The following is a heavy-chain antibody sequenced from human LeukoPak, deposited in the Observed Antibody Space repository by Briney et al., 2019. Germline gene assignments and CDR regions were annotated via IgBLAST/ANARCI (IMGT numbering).Heavy chain of an antibody. J-gene: IGHJ4*02. CDR1: GFTFNSYA. D-gene: IGHD1-20*01. V-gene: IGHV3-23*01. Sequence: QPGGSLRLSCAASGFTFNSYAMSWVRQAPGKGLEWVSGISGSGGTTYYADSVEGRFTISRDNSKKTLYLQMNSLRGEDTAVYYCAKELITGTTRNYYFDYWGQGTLVTVSS. CDR2: ISGSGGTT. CDR3: AKELITGTTRNYYFDY.